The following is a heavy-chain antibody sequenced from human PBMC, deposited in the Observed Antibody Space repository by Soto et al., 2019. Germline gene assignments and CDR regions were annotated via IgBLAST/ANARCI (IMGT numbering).Heavy chain of an antibody. J-gene: IGHJ5*02. CDR2: VSAYNRNT. Sequence: QVRLEQSGPEVKKPGASMKVSCKASGYTFSNYGITWVRQAPGQGLEWMGWVSAYNRNTNYAQKFEDRATMTTDTSTGTAYMELRSLRSDDTAVYFCARDSQWDPLPSWGQGTPVTVSS. CDR3: ARDSQWDPLPS. D-gene: IGHD1-26*01. CDR1: GYTFSNYG. V-gene: IGHV1-18*04.